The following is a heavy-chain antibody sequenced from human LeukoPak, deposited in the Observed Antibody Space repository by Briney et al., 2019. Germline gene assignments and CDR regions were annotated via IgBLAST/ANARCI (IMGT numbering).Heavy chain of an antibody. CDR2: IIPIFGTA. V-gene: IGHV1-69*06. J-gene: IGHJ4*02. Sequence: GASVKVSCKASGGTFSSYAISWVRQAPGQGLEWMGGIIPIFGTANYAQKFQGRVTITADKSTSTAYMELSSLRSEDTAVYYCARDRGYCSGGSCLVDYWGQGTLVTVSS. D-gene: IGHD2-15*01. CDR1: GGTFSSYA. CDR3: ARDRGYCSGGSCLVDY.